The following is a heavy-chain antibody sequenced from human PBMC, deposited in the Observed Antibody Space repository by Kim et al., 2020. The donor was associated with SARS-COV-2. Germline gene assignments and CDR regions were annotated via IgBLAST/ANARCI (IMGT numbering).Heavy chain of an antibody. Sequence: PPPKSRVTISVDTSKNQFSRKLSSVTAADTAVYYCARGSSGYYGSGSYSPWGQGTLVTVSS. V-gene: IGHV4-34*01. D-gene: IGHD3-10*01. CDR3: ARGSSGYYGSGSYSP. J-gene: IGHJ5*02.